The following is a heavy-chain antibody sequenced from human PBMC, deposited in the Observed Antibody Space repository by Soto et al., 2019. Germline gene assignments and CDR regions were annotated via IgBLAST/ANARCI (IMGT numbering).Heavy chain of an antibody. CDR3: AKDRDHRLVRGWFDP. V-gene: IGHV3-30*18. CDR1: GFTFRKYG. Sequence: QVQLVESGGGVVQPGRSLRLSCAASGFTFRKYGIHWVRQAPGKGLEWVAVSSSDGSNEYYADSVKGRFTISRDDSKNTLYRQLDSLRDEDRAMYYCAKDRDHRLVRGWFDPWGQGTLVTVSP. D-gene: IGHD6-19*01. J-gene: IGHJ5*02. CDR2: SSSDGSNE.